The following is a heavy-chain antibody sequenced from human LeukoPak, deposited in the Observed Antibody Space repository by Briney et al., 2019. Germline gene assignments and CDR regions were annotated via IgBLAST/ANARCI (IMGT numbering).Heavy chain of an antibody. D-gene: IGHD3-9*01. CDR1: GYTFTSYA. CDR2: INAGNGNT. Sequence: ASVKVSCEASGYTFTSYAMHWVRQAPGQRLEWMGWINAGNGNTKYSQKFQGRVTITRDTSASTAYMELSSLRSEDTAVYYCARIGHDYDILTGYTDYFDYWGQGTLVTVSS. J-gene: IGHJ4*02. CDR3: ARIGHDYDILTGYTDYFDY. V-gene: IGHV1-3*01.